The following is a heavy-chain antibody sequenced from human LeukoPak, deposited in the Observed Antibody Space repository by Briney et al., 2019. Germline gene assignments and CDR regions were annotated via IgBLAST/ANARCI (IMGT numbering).Heavy chain of an antibody. J-gene: IGHJ4*02. V-gene: IGHV1-2*02. D-gene: IGHD2-2*01. Sequence: GASVKVSCKTSGYTFTGYYMHWVRQAPGQGLEWMGWINPNTGGTSYAQKFQGRVTMTRDTSISTAYMELSRLRSDDTAVYYCARGMYCSSTSCYEGFDYWGQGTLVTVSS. CDR1: GYTFTGYY. CDR2: INPNTGGT. CDR3: ARGMYCSSTSCYEGFDY.